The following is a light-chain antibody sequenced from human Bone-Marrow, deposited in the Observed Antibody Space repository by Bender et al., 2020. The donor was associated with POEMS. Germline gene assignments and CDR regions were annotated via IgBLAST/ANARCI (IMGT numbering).Light chain of an antibody. V-gene: IGLV2-14*01. Sequence: QSALTQPASVSGSPGQSITISCTGSSSDVGAYDYVSWYQQYPGKAPKLMIYDVSRPPSGVPNRFSGSKSGNTASLTISGLQAEDEADYYCSSYASSSSYVFGTGTVVTVL. J-gene: IGLJ1*01. CDR3: SSYASSSSYV. CDR1: SSDVGAYDY. CDR2: DVS.